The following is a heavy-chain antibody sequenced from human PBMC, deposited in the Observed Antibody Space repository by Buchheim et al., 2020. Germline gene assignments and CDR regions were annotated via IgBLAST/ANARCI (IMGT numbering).Heavy chain of an antibody. CDR2: ISGSSSST. Sequence: EVQLLESGGGLVQPGGSLRLSCAASGFTFSSYTMSWVRQAPGKGLEWVSSISGSSSSTYYADSVKGRFTISRDNSKNSLYLQMNSRRAEDTAVEYCAKISTHYYDSSGDLDYWGQGT. CDR3: AKISTHYYDSSGDLDY. J-gene: IGHJ4*02. V-gene: IGHV3-23*01. CDR1: GFTFSSYT. D-gene: IGHD3-22*01.